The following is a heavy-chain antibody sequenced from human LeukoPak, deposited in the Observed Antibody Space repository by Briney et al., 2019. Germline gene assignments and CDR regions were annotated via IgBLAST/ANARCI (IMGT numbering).Heavy chain of an antibody. D-gene: IGHD2-2*01. CDR1: GGSISSGSYH. CDR3: ARDAGYCSSTSCYILHYYGMDV. Sequence: SQTLSLTCTVSGGSISSGSYHWRWIRQPAGKGLEWIGRIYTIGSTNYNPSLKSRVTISLDTSKNQFSLKLSSVTAAATAVYYCARDAGYCSSTSCYILHYYGMDVWGQGTTVTVSS. V-gene: IGHV4-61*02. J-gene: IGHJ6*02. CDR2: IYTIGST.